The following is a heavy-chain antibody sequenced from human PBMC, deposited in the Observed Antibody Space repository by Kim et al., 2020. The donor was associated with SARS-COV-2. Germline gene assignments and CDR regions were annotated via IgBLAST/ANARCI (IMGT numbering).Heavy chain of an antibody. Sequence: SVKVSCKASGGTFSSYAISWVRQAPGQGLEWMGGIIPIFGTANYAQKFQGRVTITADESTSTAYMELSSLRSEDTAVYYCARDCGDALDYYYGMDVWGQGTTVTVSS. CDR1: GGTFSSYA. V-gene: IGHV1-69*13. D-gene: IGHD4-17*01. CDR2: IIPIFGTA. J-gene: IGHJ6*02. CDR3: ARDCGDALDYYYGMDV.